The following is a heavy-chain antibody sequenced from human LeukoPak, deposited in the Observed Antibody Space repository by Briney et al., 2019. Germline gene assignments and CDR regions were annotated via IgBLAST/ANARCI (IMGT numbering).Heavy chain of an antibody. D-gene: IGHD3-10*01. V-gene: IGHV3-30-3*01. CDR3: AREGDYYGSGSYFD. CDR2: ISYDGSNK. Sequence: PGGSLRLSCAASGFTFSNYAMHWVRQAPGKGLEWVAVISYDGSNKYYADSVKGRFTISRDNSKNTLYLQMNSLRAEDTAVYYCAREGDYYGSGSYFDWGQGTLVTVSS. J-gene: IGHJ4*02. CDR1: GFTFSNYA.